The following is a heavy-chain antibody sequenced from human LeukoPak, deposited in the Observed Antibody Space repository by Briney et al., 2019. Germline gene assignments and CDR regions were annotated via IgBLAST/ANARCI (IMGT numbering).Heavy chain of an antibody. V-gene: IGHV3-33*01. CDR1: GFTFSSYG. Sequence: GRSLRLSCAGSGFTFSSYGMHWVRQAPGEGLGWVAVIWADGTHEDYIDSVKGRFTISRDNSKNTLYLQMSSLRADDTAVYYCAINHYGSNSDIFDIWGQGTMVTVSS. CDR2: IWADGTHE. CDR3: AINHYGSNSDIFDI. J-gene: IGHJ3*02. D-gene: IGHD3-10*01.